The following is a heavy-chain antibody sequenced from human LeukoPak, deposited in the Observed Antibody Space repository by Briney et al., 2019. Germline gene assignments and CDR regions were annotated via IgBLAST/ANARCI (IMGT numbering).Heavy chain of an antibody. CDR3: APVSIPDY. V-gene: IGHV3-48*01. CDR2: ISSTRSPI. D-gene: IGHD5/OR15-5a*01. J-gene: IGHJ4*02. Sequence: PGGSLTLSCAASGFTFSSYSMNWVRQAPGQGLEWVSYISSTRSPIHYAVSVKGRFTISRDNAKNSLYLQMNRLRAEDTAVSYCAPVSIPDYWGQGTLVTVSP. CDR1: GFTFSSYS.